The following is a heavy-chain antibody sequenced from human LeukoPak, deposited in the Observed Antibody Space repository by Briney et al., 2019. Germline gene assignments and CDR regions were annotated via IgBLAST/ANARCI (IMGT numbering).Heavy chain of an antibody. CDR1: GASISSCY. D-gene: IGHD1-26*01. Sequence: PSETLSLTCSVSGASISSCYWNWIRQPPGKGLEWIGNIYIRGSTNYNPSLKSRVTISLDTSKDQFSLKLTSVTAADTAFYYCAKDWELGSWGQGTLVTVSS. J-gene: IGHJ5*02. CDR3: AKDWELGS. V-gene: IGHV4-59*01. CDR2: IYIRGST.